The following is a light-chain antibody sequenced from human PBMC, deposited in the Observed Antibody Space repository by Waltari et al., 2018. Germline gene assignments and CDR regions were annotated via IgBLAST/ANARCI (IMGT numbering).Light chain of an antibody. Sequence: QSALTQPASVSGSPGHPITISCTRTSSDIGFYHYVSWYQQHPGKAPKLMIYDVSERPSGVSNRFSGSNSGNAASLTISGLQAEDEADYYCNSYAGSSSWVFGGGTKLTVL. CDR2: DVS. CDR3: NSYAGSSSWV. V-gene: IGLV2-14*03. CDR1: SSDIGFYHY. J-gene: IGLJ3*02.